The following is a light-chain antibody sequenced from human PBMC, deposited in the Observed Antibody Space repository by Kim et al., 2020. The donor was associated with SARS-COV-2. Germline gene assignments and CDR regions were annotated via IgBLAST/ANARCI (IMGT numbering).Light chain of an antibody. Sequence: QSALTQPPSASGSPGQSVTISCTGTSSDVGGYDYVSWYQQHPGKAPKLMIYEVNKRPSGVPDRFSGSKSGNMASLTVSGLQAEDEADYYCNSYAGIDNLRVFGGGTQLTVL. CDR1: SSDVGGYDY. CDR3: NSYAGIDNLRV. CDR2: EVN. V-gene: IGLV2-8*01. J-gene: IGLJ3*02.